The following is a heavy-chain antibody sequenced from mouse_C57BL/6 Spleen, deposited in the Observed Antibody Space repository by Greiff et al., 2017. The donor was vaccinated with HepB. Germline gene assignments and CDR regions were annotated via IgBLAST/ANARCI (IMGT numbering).Heavy chain of an antibody. CDR1: GFSLTSYG. D-gene: IGHD1-3*01. CDR3: ARLEDI. Sequence: VQVVESGPGLVAPSQSLSITCTVSGFSLTSYGVHWVRQPPGKGLEWLGVIWAGGSTNYNSALMSRLSISKDNFKSQVFLKRNSLQTDDTAMYYCARLEDIWGQGTTLTVSS. J-gene: IGHJ2*01. V-gene: IGHV2-9*02. CDR2: IWAGGST.